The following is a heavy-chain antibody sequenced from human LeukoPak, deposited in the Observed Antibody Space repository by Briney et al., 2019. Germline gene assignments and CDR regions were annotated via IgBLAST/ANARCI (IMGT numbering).Heavy chain of an antibody. CDR3: AKVFPYYDSSGRYFDY. CDR2: ISGSGGST. CDR1: GFTFSSYA. Sequence: GGSLRLSCAASGFTFSSYAMSGVRQAPGKGLEWVSAISGSGGSTYYADSVKGRFTISRDNSKNTLYLQMNSLRAEDTAVYYCAKVFPYYDSSGRYFDYWGQGTLVTVSS. J-gene: IGHJ4*02. D-gene: IGHD3-22*01. V-gene: IGHV3-23*01.